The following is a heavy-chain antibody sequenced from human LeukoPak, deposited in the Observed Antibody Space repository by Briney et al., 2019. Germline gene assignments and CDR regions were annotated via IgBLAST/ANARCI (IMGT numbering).Heavy chain of an antibody. CDR1: GFTFSSYG. CDR2: IRYDGSNK. V-gene: IGHV3-30*02. D-gene: IGHD3-22*01. Sequence: GGSLRLSCAASGFTFSSYGMHWVRQAPGKGLEWVAFIRYDGSNKYYADSVKGRFTTSRDNAKNSLYLQMSSLRAEDTAVYYCARRDNYYDSSGYYYNQYYFDYWGQGTLVTVSS. J-gene: IGHJ4*02. CDR3: ARRDNYYDSSGYYYNQYYFDY.